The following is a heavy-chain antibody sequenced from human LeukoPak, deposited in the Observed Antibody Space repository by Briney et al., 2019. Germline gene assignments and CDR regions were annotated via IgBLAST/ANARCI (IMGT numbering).Heavy chain of an antibody. D-gene: IGHD5-24*01. V-gene: IGHV1-18*01. CDR1: GYTFTSYA. Sequence: ASVKVSRKASGYTFTSYAISWVRQAPGQGLEWMGWISAYNVNTNYAQKLQGRVTMTTDTSTSTAYMELRSLRSDDTAVYYCARDRDGYNPEGAFDVWGQGTMVTVSS. CDR3: ARDRDGYNPEGAFDV. J-gene: IGHJ3*01. CDR2: ISAYNVNT.